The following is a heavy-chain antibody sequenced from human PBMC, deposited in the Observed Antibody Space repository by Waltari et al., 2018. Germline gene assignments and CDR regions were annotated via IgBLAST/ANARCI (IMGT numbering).Heavy chain of an antibody. Sequence: QVHLQESGPGQVKPSATLSLTCDVSRGSIRRHYWSWLRRPPGKGLEWIGYIYYNGATNYNPSLMSRVTISVDTAKNQFSLKLSSVTAADTAVYYCARDRVVPADEPDYYGLDVWGQGTTVTVSS. V-gene: IGHV4-59*11. D-gene: IGHD2-2*01. CDR2: IYYNGAT. J-gene: IGHJ6*02. CDR3: ARDRVVPADEPDYYGLDV. CDR1: RGSIRRHY.